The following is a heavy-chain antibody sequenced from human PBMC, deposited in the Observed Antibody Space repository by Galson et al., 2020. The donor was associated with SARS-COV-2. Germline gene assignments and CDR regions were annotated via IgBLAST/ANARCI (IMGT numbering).Heavy chain of an antibody. CDR3: ARRTGVVTAIDRPRGAFDI. J-gene: IGHJ3*02. CDR2: IYTSGST. Sequence: SETLSLTCTVSGGSISSGSYYWSWIRQPAGKGLEWIGRIYTSGSTNYNPSLKSRVTISVDTSKNQFSLKLSSVTAADTAVYYCARRTGVVTAIDRPRGAFDIWGQGTMVTVSS. D-gene: IGHD2-21*02. V-gene: IGHV4-61*02. CDR1: GGSISSGSYY.